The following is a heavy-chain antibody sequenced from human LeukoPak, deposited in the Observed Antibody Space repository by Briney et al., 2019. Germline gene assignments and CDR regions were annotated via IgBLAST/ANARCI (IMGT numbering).Heavy chain of an antibody. CDR3: ARVSSSWCQDWYFDL. CDR2: IYYSGST. V-gene: IGHV4-59*01. CDR1: GGSISSYY. D-gene: IGHD6-13*01. Sequence: SETLSLTCTVSGGSISSYYWSWIRQPPGKGLEWIGYIYYSGSTNYNPSLKSRVTISVDTSKNQFSLKLSSVTAADTAVYYCARVSSSWCQDWYFDLWGRGTLVTVSS. J-gene: IGHJ2*01.